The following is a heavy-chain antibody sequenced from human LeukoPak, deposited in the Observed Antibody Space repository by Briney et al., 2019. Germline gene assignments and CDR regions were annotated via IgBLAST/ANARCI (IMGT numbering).Heavy chain of an antibody. Sequence: SQTLSLTCGISGDSVSSNSAAWIWIRQSPSRGLEWLARTYYRSKWYNDYAVSVQSRITINPDTSRNQFSLQLNSVTPEDTAVYYCVRTLGYGIDVWGRGTAVTVSS. CDR1: GDSVSSNSAA. CDR3: VRTLGYGIDV. CDR2: TYYRSKWYN. D-gene: IGHD7-27*01. V-gene: IGHV6-1*01. J-gene: IGHJ6*02.